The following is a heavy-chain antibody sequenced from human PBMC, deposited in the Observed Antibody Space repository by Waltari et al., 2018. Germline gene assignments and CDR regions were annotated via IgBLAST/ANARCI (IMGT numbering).Heavy chain of an antibody. CDR2: INHSGST. CDR3: ARALAGGGSWRLIDY. Sequence: QVQLQQWGAGLLKPSETLSLTCAVYGGSFSGYYWSWIRQPPGKGLEWIGEINHSGSTNYNPSLKSRVTISVDTSKNQFSLKLSSVTAADTAVYYCARALAGGGSWRLIDYWGQGTLVTVSS. V-gene: IGHV4-34*01. J-gene: IGHJ4*02. CDR1: GGSFSGYY. D-gene: IGHD2-15*01.